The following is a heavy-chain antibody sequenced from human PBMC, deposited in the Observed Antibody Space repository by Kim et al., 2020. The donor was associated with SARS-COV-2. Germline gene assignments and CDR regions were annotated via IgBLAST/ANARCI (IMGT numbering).Heavy chain of an antibody. V-gene: IGHV3-48*03. D-gene: IGHD1-26*01. J-gene: IGHJ6*02. Sequence: GGSLRLSCAASGFTFSSYEMNWVRQAPGKGLEWVSYISSSGITIYYADSVKGRFTISRDNAKNSLYLQMNSLGAEDTAVYYCTFGGELELHKYYDYGMDVWGQGTTVTVSS. CDR3: TFGGELELHKYYDYGMDV. CDR2: ISSSGITI. CDR1: GFTFSSYE.